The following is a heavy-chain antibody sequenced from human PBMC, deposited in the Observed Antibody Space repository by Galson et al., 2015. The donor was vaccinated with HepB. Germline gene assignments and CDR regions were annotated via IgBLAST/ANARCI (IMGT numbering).Heavy chain of an antibody. CDR1: GFTFNTFD. V-gene: IGHV3-30*03. CDR2: ISKDGNNK. CDR3: VRDLYDFVWGSFLH. J-gene: IGHJ4*02. Sequence: SLRLSCAASGFTFNTFDIHWVRQGPGTRLEWVAVISKDGNNKYYADSVKGRFSISRDNSKNPIYLQMNSLRPEDTAVYYCVRDLYDFVWGSFLHWGQGTLVTVSS. D-gene: IGHD3-16*01.